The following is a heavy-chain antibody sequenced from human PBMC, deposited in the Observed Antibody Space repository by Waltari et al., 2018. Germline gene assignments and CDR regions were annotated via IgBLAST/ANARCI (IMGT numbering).Heavy chain of an antibody. CDR2: ISYDGSNK. CDR3: ARGGVGATTAYYYYGMDV. V-gene: IGHV3-30*04. Sequence: QVQLVESGGGVVQPGRSLRLSCAASGFTFSSYAMHWVRQAPGKGLEGVAVISYDGSNKYYVASVKGRFTISRDNSKNTLYLQMNSLRAEDTAVYYCARGGVGATTAYYYYGMDVWGQGTTVTVSS. D-gene: IGHD1-26*01. J-gene: IGHJ6*02. CDR1: GFTFSSYA.